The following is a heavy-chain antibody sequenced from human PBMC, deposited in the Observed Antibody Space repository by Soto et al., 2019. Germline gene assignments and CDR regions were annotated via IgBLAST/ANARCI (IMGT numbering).Heavy chain of an antibody. CDR1: GVSSSDYY. J-gene: IGHJ6*02. CDR3: ARDLWGYCGTDCYPLDV. Sequence: SETLSLTCTVSGVSSSDYYWSWIRQSPGKGPEWIGYVYNTGTTVYNPSLKSRVTISVDTSKNQFSLKLNSVTAADTAVYYCARDLWGYCGTDCYPLDVWGQGTTVTVSS. D-gene: IGHD2-21*02. V-gene: IGHV4-59*01. CDR2: VYNTGTT.